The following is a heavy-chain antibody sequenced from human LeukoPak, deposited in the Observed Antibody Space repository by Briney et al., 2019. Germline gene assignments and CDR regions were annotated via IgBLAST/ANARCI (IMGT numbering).Heavy chain of an antibody. CDR3: AKDPMVVTQFDY. Sequence: GGSLRLSCAASGFTFSSYAMSWLRQAPGKGLEWVSAISGSGGSTYYADSVKGRFTISRDDSKNTLYLQMNSLRAEDTAVYYGAKDPMVVTQFDYLGQGTLVTVST. J-gene: IGHJ4*02. D-gene: IGHD4-23*01. CDR2: ISGSGGST. CDR1: GFTFSSYA. V-gene: IGHV3-23*01.